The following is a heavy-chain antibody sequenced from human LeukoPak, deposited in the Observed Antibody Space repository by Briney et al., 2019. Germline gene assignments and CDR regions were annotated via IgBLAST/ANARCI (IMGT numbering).Heavy chain of an antibody. V-gene: IGHV3-49*04. CDR3: TRDPIVVVPAAMGDYYYYGMDV. D-gene: IGHD2-2*01. Sequence: GGSLRLSCTASRLTFGDYAMSWVRQAPGKGLEWVGFIRSKAYGGTTEYAASVKGRFTISRDDSKSIAYLQMNSLKTEDTAVYYCTRDPIVVVPAAMGDYYYYGMDVWGKGTTVTVSS. J-gene: IGHJ6*04. CDR1: RLTFGDYA. CDR2: IRSKAYGGTT.